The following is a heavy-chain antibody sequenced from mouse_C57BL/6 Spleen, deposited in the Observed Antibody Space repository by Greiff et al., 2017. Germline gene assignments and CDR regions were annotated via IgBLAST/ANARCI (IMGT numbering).Heavy chain of an antibody. CDR1: GYTFTSYW. Sequence: QVQLQQPGAELVKPGASVKLSCKASGYTFTSYWMHWVEQRPGRGLEWIGRIDPNSGGTKYNEKFKSKATLTVDKPSSTAYMQLSSLTSEDSAVYYCARRKIYYDYDVDAMDYWGQGTSVTVSS. V-gene: IGHV1-72*01. CDR3: ARRKIYYDYDVDAMDY. J-gene: IGHJ4*01. CDR2: IDPNSGGT. D-gene: IGHD2-4*01.